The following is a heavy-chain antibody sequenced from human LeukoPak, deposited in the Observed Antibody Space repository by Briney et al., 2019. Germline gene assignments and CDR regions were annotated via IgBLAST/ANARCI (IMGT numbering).Heavy chain of an antibody. CDR1: GGSFSGYY. J-gene: IGHJ6*02. CDR2: INHSGST. Sequence: NTSETLSLTCAVYGGSFSGYYWSWIRQPPGKELEWIGEINHSGSTNFNPSLKSRVTISVDTSKNQFSLKLSSVTAADTAVYYCARGLGITMVRGVKYYYYYGMDVWGQGTTVTVSS. D-gene: IGHD3-10*01. CDR3: ARGLGITMVRGVKYYYYYGMDV. V-gene: IGHV4-34*01.